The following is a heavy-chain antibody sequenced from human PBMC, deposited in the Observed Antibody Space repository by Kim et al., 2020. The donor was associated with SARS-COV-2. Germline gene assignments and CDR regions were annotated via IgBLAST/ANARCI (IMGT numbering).Heavy chain of an antibody. CDR2: ISAYNGNT. CDR1: GYTFASYG. CDR3: ALPSGSYYGYGFDY. Sequence: ASVKVSCKASGYTFASYGISWVRQAPGQGLEWMGWISAYNGNTNYAQKLLGRVTMTTDTSTSTAYMELRSLRSDDTAVYYCALPSGSYYGYGFDYWGQGTLVTVSS. V-gene: IGHV1-18*01. J-gene: IGHJ4*02. D-gene: IGHD1-26*01.